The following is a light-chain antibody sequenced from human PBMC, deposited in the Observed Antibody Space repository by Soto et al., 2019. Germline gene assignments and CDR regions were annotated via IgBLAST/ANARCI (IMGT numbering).Light chain of an antibody. V-gene: IGKV3-15*01. CDR2: AAS. CDR1: QSVDGN. Sequence: EIVMTQSPATLSLSPGESVTLSCRASQSVDGNLAWYQQKPGQAPRLLIYAASTRATGTPARFSGSGSGTEFTLTISSLQSEDFAVYYCQQRSNWPPYTFGQGTKLEIK. CDR3: QQRSNWPPYT. J-gene: IGKJ2*01.